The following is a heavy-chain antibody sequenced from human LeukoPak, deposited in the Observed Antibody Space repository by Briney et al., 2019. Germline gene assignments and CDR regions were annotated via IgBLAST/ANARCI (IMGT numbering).Heavy chain of an antibody. CDR2: ISGDGGST. Sequence: PGGSLRLSCAAPGFIFDNCAIHWVRQAPGKGLEWVSLISGDGGSTFYADSVRGRFTISRDNTRKSLSLQMSSLRSEDTALYYCARESETSGWYDYWGQGTLVTGSS. V-gene: IGHV3-43*02. CDR1: GFIFDNCA. J-gene: IGHJ4*02. CDR3: ARESETSGWYDY. D-gene: IGHD6-19*01.